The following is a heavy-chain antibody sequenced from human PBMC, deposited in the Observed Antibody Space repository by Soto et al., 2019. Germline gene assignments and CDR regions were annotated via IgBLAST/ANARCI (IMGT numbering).Heavy chain of an antibody. Sequence: ASVKVSCKASGYTFTSYDINWVRQATGQGLEWTGWMNPNSGNTGYAQKSQGRVTMTRNTSISTAYMELSSLRSEDTAVYYCAFLAARPDFSSYWGQGTLVTVSS. V-gene: IGHV1-8*01. CDR3: AFLAARPDFSSY. CDR2: MNPNSGNT. J-gene: IGHJ4*02. CDR1: GYTFTSYD. D-gene: IGHD6-6*01.